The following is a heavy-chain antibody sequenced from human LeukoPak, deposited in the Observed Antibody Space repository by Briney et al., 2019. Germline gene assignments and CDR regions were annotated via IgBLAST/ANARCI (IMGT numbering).Heavy chain of an antibody. CDR1: GGSISSSSYY. D-gene: IGHD3-10*01. CDR2: IYYSGST. V-gene: IGHV4-39*07. J-gene: IGHJ4*02. CDR3: ARLYGSGSNYFDY. Sequence: SETLSLTCTVSGGSISSSSYYWGWIRQPPGKGLEWIGSIYYSGSTYYNPSLRSRVTISVDTSKNQFSLKVSSVTAADTAVYYCARLYGSGSNYFDYWGQGTLVTVSS.